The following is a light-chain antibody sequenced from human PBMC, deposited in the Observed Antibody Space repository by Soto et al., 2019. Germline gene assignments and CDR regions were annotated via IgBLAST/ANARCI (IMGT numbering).Light chain of an antibody. CDR2: EIN. Sequence: QSALTQPPSASGSPGQSVTISCTGTSGDITDNKYVSWFQQHPGKAPKLLIYEINKRPSGVPHRFSGSKSGNTASLSVSGLQADDEADYYCNSYVGSNNYVFGTGTKLTVL. CDR3: NSYVGSNNYV. J-gene: IGLJ1*01. V-gene: IGLV2-8*01. CDR1: SGDITDNKY.